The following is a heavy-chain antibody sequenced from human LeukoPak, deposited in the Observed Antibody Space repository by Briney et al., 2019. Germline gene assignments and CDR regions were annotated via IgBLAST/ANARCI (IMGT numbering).Heavy chain of an antibody. CDR1: GGSISSYY. V-gene: IGHV4-4*07. Sequence: SETLSLTCTVSGGSISSYYWSWIRHPAGKGLEWIGRIYTSGSTNYNPSLKSRVTMSVDTSKNQFSLKLSSVTAADTAVYYCAREGFWSGYYWFDPWGQGTLVTVSS. CDR2: IYTSGST. J-gene: IGHJ5*02. CDR3: AREGFWSGYYWFDP. D-gene: IGHD3-3*01.